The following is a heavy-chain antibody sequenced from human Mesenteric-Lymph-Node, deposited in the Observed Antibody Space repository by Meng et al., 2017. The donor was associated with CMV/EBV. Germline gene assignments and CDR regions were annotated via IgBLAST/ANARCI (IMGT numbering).Heavy chain of an antibody. CDR3: AAGYDSTGDGAYDI. J-gene: IGHJ3*02. D-gene: IGHD3-22*01. Sequence: SETLSLTCIVSGDSINSRSYYWAWIRQPPGTGLECIGSFYYSGSTYSNPSLRSRVTISRDTSKNQLSLRLSSVTAADTALYYCAAGYDSTGDGAYDIWGQGTMVTVSS. CDR1: GDSINSRSYY. CDR2: FYYSGST. V-gene: IGHV4-39*07.